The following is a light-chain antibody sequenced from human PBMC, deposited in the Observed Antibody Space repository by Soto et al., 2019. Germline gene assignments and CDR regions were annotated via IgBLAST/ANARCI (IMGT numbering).Light chain of an antibody. CDR3: SSYTFSNTVV. Sequence: QSVLTQPASVSGSPGQSITISCTGTKSDVGSYNYVSWYQQQPGKAPKLIIYDVSIRPSGVSNRFSDSKSDNTASLTISGLQAEDEADYYCSSYTFSNTVVFGGGTKLTVL. CDR2: DVS. J-gene: IGLJ3*02. V-gene: IGLV2-14*01. CDR1: KSDVGSYNY.